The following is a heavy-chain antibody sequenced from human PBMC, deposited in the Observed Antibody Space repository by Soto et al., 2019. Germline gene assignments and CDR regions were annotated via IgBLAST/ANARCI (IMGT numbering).Heavy chain of an antibody. Sequence: ASVKASCKVSGCTLTEVSMHWVRQAPEKGLEWMGGFDPEDGETIYAQKFQGRVTITADESTSTAYMELSSLRSEDTAVYYCASRTYYDFWSGYFPQAYYYYYGMDVWGQGTTVTVSS. CDR1: GCTLTEVS. V-gene: IGHV1-24*01. CDR2: FDPEDGET. D-gene: IGHD3-3*01. J-gene: IGHJ6*02. CDR3: ASRTYYDFWSGYFPQAYYYYYGMDV.